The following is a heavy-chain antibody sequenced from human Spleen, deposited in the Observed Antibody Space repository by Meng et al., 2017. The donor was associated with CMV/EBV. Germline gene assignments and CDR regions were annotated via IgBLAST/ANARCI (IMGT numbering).Heavy chain of an antibody. CDR1: GASISSGNW. V-gene: IGHV4-4*02. Sequence: SETLSLTCAVSGASISSGNWWSWVRQPPGKGLEWIGEIFHSGSTNYNPSLKSRVTISVDKSKNQFSLRLRSVTAADTAVYYCARAGYCSSASCHYYYYYHMDVWGQGTTVTVSS. CDR3: ARAGYCSSASCHYYYYYHMDV. CDR2: IFHSGST. D-gene: IGHD2-2*01. J-gene: IGHJ6*02.